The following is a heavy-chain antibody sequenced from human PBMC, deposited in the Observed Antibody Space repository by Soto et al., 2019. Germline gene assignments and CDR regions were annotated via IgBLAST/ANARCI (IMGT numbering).Heavy chain of an antibody. D-gene: IGHD4-17*01. V-gene: IGHV3-23*01. CDR1: GFTFSSYA. CDR3: AKAATTVTTGTGSRIDY. Sequence: EVQLLESGGGLVQPGGSLRLSCAASGFTFSSYAMSWVRLAPGEGLEWVSAISGSGGSTYYADSVRGRFTISRDNSKNTLYLQMNSLGAEDSAVYYCAKAATTVTTGTGSRIDYWGQGTLVTVSS. J-gene: IGHJ4*02. CDR2: ISGSGGST.